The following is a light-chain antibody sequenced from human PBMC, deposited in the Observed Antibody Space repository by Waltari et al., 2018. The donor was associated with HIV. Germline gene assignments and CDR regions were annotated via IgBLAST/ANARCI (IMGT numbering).Light chain of an antibody. CDR3: QQYYSYST. Sequence: DIPLPQSPSTVSASVGARTTITCRASQTVYNWWAWSQQRPGKAPKLLIYKASTLESGVPPRFSGSGSGTEFTLTINGLQSDDFATYYCQQYYSYSTFGPGTKVDIK. V-gene: IGKV1-5*03. J-gene: IGKJ3*01. CDR2: KAS. CDR1: QTVYNW.